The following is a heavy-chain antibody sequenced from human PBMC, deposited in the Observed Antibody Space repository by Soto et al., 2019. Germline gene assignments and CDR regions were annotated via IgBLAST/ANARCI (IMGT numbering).Heavy chain of an antibody. CDR3: TTLTPRIAAADTTHYYYYYYMEV. CDR1: GFTFSNAW. Sequence: GGSLRLSCAASGFTFSNAWMSWVRQAPGKGLEWVGRIKSKTDGGTTDYAAPVKGRFTISRDDSKNTLYLQMNSLKTEDTAVYYCTTLTPRIAAADTTHYYYYYYMEVWGKGTTVTVSS. CDR2: IKSKTDGGTT. D-gene: IGHD6-13*01. J-gene: IGHJ6*03. V-gene: IGHV3-15*01.